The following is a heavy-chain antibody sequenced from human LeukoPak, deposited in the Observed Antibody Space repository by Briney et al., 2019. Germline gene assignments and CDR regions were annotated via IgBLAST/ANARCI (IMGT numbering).Heavy chain of an antibody. CDR1: GYTFTGYY. CDR3: AREKRNERRFFPLLAY. CDR2: INPNSGGT. V-gene: IGHV1-2*02. Sequence: ASAKVSCKASGYTFTGYYMHWVRQAPGQGLEWMGWINPNSGGTNYAQKFQGRVTMTRDTSISTAYMELSRLRSDDTAVYYCAREKRNERRFFPLLAYWGQGTLVTVSS. J-gene: IGHJ4*02. D-gene: IGHD3-3*01.